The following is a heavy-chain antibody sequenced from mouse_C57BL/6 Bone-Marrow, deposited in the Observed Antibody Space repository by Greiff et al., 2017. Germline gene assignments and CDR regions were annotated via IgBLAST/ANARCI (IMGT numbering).Heavy chain of an antibody. Sequence: QVQLQQPGAELVKPGASVKMSCKASGYTFTSYWITWVKQRPGQGLEWIGDIYPGSGSTNYNEKFKSKATLTVDTSSSTAYMQLSSLTSEYSAVYYCAREGSYYSNYYAMGYWGQGTSATVSS. CDR2: IYPGSGST. J-gene: IGHJ4*01. D-gene: IGHD2-5*01. V-gene: IGHV1-55*01. CDR1: GYTFTSYW. CDR3: AREGSYYSNYYAMGY.